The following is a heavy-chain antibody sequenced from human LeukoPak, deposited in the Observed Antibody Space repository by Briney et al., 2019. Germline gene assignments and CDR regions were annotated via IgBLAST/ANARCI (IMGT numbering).Heavy chain of an antibody. D-gene: IGHD5-18*01. CDR1: GGSISSYY. Sequence: PSETLSLTCTVSGGSISSYYWSWIRQPPGKGLEWIGYIYYSGSTNHNPSLKSRVTISVDTSKNQFSLKLSSVTAADTAVYYCAKGGTLGYSHGLFADYYYYGMDVWGQGTTVTVSS. CDR3: AKGGTLGYSHGLFADYYYYGMDV. V-gene: IGHV4-59*08. CDR2: IYYSGST. J-gene: IGHJ6*02.